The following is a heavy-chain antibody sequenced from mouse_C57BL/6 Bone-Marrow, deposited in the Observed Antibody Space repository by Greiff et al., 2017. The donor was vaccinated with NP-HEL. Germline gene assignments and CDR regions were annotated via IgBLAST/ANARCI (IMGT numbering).Heavy chain of an antibody. V-gene: IGHV1-81*01. CDR2: IYPRSGNT. D-gene: IGHD1-1*01. J-gene: IGHJ4*01. CDR1: GYTFTSYG. Sequence: QVQLKESGAELARPGASVKLSCKASGYTFTSYGISWVKQRPGQGLEWIGEIYPRSGNTYYNEKFKGKATLTADKSSSTAYMELRSLTSEDSAVYFCARVVTTVVYYAMDDWGQGTSVTVSS. CDR3: ARVVTTVVYYAMDD.